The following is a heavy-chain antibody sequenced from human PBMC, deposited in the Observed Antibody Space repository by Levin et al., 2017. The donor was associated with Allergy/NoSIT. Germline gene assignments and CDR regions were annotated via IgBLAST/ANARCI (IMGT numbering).Heavy chain of an antibody. J-gene: IGHJ6*02. CDR3: AKDMKGRYYDILTGWYYYYYGMDV. Sequence: LSLTCAASGFTFDDYAMHWVRQAPGKGLEWVSGISWNSGSIGYADSVKGRFTISRDNAKNSLYLQMNSLRAEDTALYYCAKDMKGRYYDILTGWYYYYYGMDVWGQGTTVTVSS. D-gene: IGHD3-9*01. CDR1: GFTFDDYA. CDR2: ISWNSGSI. V-gene: IGHV3-9*01.